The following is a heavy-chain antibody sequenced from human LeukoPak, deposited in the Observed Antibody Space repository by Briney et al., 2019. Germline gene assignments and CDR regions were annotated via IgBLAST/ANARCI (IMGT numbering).Heavy chain of an antibody. D-gene: IGHD6-13*01. Sequence: GASVKVSCKASGYTLSDYGLSWVRQAPGQGLQWMGCINTNTGNPTYAQGFTGRCVFSLGTSVNTAYLQISRLNLEDTAVYYCARGGEYQQFIPHDAFDIWGQGTMVTVSS. J-gene: IGHJ3*02. CDR1: GYTLSDYG. CDR2: INTNTGNP. CDR3: ARGGEYQQFIPHDAFDI. V-gene: IGHV7-4-1*01.